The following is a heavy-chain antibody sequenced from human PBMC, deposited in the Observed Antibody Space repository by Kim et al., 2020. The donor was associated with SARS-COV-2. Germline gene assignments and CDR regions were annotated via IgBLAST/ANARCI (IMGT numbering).Heavy chain of an antibody. CDR2: ISGSGDTT. Sequence: GGSLRLSCAASGFTFSTYAMNWVRQAPGKGLEWVSAISGSGDTTYYADSVKGRFTISRDNSKNTLYLQMHSLRAEDTAVYYCATDRGVSDVWGKGATVTV. J-gene: IGHJ6*03. CDR3: ATDRGVSDV. D-gene: IGHD3-10*01. CDR1: GFTFSTYA. V-gene: IGHV3-23*01.